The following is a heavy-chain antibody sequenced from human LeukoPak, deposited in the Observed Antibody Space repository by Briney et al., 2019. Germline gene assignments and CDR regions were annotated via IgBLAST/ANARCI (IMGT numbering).Heavy chain of an antibody. V-gene: IGHV3-49*04. J-gene: IGHJ4*02. D-gene: IGHD6-13*01. Sequence: GGSLRLSCTASGFTFGDYAMSWVRQAPGKGLEWVGFIRSKAYGGTTEYAASVKGRFTISRDDSKSIAYLQMNSLKTEDTAVYYCTREQQQLGCFDYWGQGTLVTVSS. CDR3: TREQQQLGCFDY. CDR1: GFTFGDYA. CDR2: IRSKAYGGTT.